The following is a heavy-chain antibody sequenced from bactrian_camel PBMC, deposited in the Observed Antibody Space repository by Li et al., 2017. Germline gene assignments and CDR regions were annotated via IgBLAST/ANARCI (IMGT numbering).Heavy chain of an antibody. CDR2: IATGSGNT. Sequence: LVESGGGSVQPGGSLRLSCAAPGYTYNRNCMAWFRQAPGKEREGVARIATGSGNTYYADSVKGRFTISQDNAKNTVYLQMNSLKPEDTAVYYCEGAKGGYEYDYWGQGTQVTVS. CDR3: EGAKGGYEYDY. V-gene: IGHV3S25*01. CDR1: GYTYNRNC. J-gene: IGHJ4*01.